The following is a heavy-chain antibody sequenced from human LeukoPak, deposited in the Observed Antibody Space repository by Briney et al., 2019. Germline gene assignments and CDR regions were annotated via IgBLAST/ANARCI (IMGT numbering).Heavy chain of an antibody. D-gene: IGHD3-22*01. CDR1: GFAFSDHY. V-gene: IGHV3-72*01. CDR3: TRALCDSSGYYYEDY. J-gene: IGHJ4*02. CDR2: SRNRPNGYTT. Sequence: GGSLRLSCAASGFAFSDHYMDWFRRAPGEGLEWVGRSRNRPNGYTTEYAASVKGRFTISRDDSKNSLYLQMNSLKTEDTAVYLCTRALCDSSGYYYEDYWGQGTLVTVSS.